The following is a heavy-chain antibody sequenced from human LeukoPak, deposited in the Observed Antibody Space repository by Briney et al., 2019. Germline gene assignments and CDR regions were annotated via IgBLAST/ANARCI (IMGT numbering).Heavy chain of an antibody. D-gene: IGHD6-6*01. V-gene: IGHV4-39*01. Sequence: SETLSLTCTVSGGSISSSSYYWGWIRQPPGKGLEWIGSIYYSGSTYYNPSLKSRVTISVDTSKNQFSLKLSSVTAADTAVYYCARHGEYSSSPPYFDYWGQGTLVTVSS. CDR2: IYYSGST. J-gene: IGHJ4*02. CDR3: ARHGEYSSSPPYFDY. CDR1: GGSISSSSYY.